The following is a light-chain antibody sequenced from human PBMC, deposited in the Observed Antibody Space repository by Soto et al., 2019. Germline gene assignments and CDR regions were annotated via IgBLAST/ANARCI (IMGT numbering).Light chain of an antibody. CDR2: QVT. J-gene: IGLJ1*01. V-gene: IGLV2-8*01. Sequence: QSVLTQPPSAPGSPGQSVTMSCAGTINDVGGYNYVSWYQQHPGKVPQLMIYQVTKRPPGVPDRFSASKSDTTASLTISGLHAEDEGDYYCMSYAGGNRFVFGTGTKVTVL. CDR1: INDVGGYNY. CDR3: MSYAGGNRFV.